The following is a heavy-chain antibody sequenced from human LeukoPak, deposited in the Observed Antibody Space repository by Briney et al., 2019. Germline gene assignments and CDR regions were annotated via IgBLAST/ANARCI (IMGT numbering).Heavy chain of an antibody. V-gene: IGHV4-59*01. J-gene: IGHJ6*03. D-gene: IGHD2-2*01. CDR2: IYYSGST. CDR3: ARVYCSSTSCYDYYMDV. CDR1: GGSISSYY. Sequence: SETLSLTCTVSGGSISSYYWNWIRQPPGKGLEWIGYIYYSGSTNYNPSLKSRVTISVDTSKNQFSLKLSSVTAADTAVYYCARVYCSSTSCYDYYMDVWGKGTTVTISS.